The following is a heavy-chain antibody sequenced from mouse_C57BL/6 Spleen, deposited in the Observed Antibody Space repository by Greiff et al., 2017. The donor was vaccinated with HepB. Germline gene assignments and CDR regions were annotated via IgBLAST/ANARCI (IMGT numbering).Heavy chain of an antibody. CDR3: ARLFMDY. CDR2: IYPGDGDT. J-gene: IGHJ4*01. Sequence: LQESGPELVKPGASVKISCKASGYAFSSSWMNWVKQRPGKGLEWIGRIYPGDGDTNYNGKFKGKATLTADKSSSTAYMQLSSLTSEDSAVYFCARLFMDYWGQGTSVTVSS. CDR1: GYAFSSSW. V-gene: IGHV1-82*01.